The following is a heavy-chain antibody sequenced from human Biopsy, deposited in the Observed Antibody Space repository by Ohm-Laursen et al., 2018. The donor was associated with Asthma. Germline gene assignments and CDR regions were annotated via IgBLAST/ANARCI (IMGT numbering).Heavy chain of an antibody. Sequence: VKISCKTSGDSFSNYAISWVRQAPGQGLEWMGGLIPVLGTPDHAQMFEGRVTITADESTSTVYMELSSLSSEDTAVYYCARGYSGSDRIVYYYSGLEVWGQGTTVTVSS. CDR3: ARGYSGSDRIVYYYSGLEV. D-gene: IGHD5-12*01. CDR1: GDSFSNYA. CDR2: LIPVLGTP. J-gene: IGHJ6*02. V-gene: IGHV1-69*13.